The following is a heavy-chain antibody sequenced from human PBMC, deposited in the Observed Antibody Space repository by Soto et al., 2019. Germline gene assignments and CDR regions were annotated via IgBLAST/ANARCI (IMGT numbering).Heavy chain of an antibody. CDR2: ISAYNANT. D-gene: IGHD1-26*01. J-gene: IGHJ4*02. V-gene: IGHV1-18*01. CDR1: GYTFTSYG. Sequence: ASVKVSCKASGYTFTSYGISWVRQAPGQGLEWMGWISAYNANTNYAQKLQGRVTMTTDTSTSTSYMELRSLRSDDTAVYFCARDRLGATGDYWGQGTLVTVFS. CDR3: ARDRLGATGDY.